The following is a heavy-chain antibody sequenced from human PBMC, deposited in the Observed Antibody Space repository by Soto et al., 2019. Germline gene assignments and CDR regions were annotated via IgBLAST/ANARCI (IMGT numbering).Heavy chain of an antibody. J-gene: IGHJ4*02. D-gene: IGHD3-22*01. CDR1: GFTFSSYS. Sequence: LRLSCAASGFTFSSYSMNWVRQAPGKGLEWVSSISSSSSYIYYADSVKGRFTISRDNAKNSLYLQMNSLRAEDTAVYYCAKDISFYYDRSGYYPHWGQETLVTVSS. CDR2: ISSSSSYI. CDR3: AKDISFYYDRSGYYPH. V-gene: IGHV3-21*04.